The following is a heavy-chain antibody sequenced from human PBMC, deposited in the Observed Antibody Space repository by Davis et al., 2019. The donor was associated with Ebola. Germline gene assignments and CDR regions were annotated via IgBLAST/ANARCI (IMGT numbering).Heavy chain of an antibody. CDR1: GYSISSGYY. CDR2: IYHSGST. J-gene: IGHJ4*02. Sequence: SETLSLTCTVSGYSISSGYYWGWIRQPPGKGLESIGSIYHSGSTYYNPSLKSRFTISVDTSKNQFSLKLSSVTAADTAVYYCARVDDFWSGYFDYWGQGTLVTVSS. CDR3: ARVDDFWSGYFDY. D-gene: IGHD3-3*01. V-gene: IGHV4-38-2*02.